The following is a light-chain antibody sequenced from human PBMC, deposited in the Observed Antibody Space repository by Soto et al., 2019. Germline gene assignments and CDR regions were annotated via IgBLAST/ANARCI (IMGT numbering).Light chain of an antibody. J-gene: IGLJ3*02. CDR3: CSYSRSSTVL. CDR2: EAT. CDR1: SSDVGYYNL. V-gene: IGLV2-23*01. Sequence: QSALTQPASVSGSPGQSITISCTGTSSDVGYYNLVSWYQQYPGKAPKLMIYEATKRPSGVSNRYSGSKSGSTASLTISGLQAEDDADYYCCSYSRSSTVLFGGGTKLTVL.